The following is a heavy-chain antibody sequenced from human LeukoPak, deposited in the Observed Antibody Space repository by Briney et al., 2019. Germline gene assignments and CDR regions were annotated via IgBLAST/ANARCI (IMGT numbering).Heavy chain of an antibody. CDR1: GGSISSSSYY. CDR3: ARGRLRYFDWLLLSWFDP. Sequence: SGGSISSSSYYXGWIRQPPGTGLEWIGSIYYSGSTYYNPSLKSRVTISVDTSKNQFSLKLSSVTAADTAVYYCARGRLRYFDWLLLSWFDPWGQGTLVTVSS. D-gene: IGHD3-9*01. J-gene: IGHJ5*02. V-gene: IGHV4-39*01. CDR2: IYYSGST.